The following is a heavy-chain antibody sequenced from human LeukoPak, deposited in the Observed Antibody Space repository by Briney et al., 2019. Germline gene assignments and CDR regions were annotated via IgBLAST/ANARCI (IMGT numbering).Heavy chain of an antibody. J-gene: IGHJ3*02. Sequence: PSETLSLTCTVSGGSISSYYWSWIRQPPGKGLEWIGYIYYSGSTNYNPSLKSRVTISVDTSKNQFSLKLSSVTAADTAVYYCARGGNWNDDAFDIWGQGTMVTVSS. CDR3: ARGGNWNDDAFDI. CDR1: GGSISSYY. V-gene: IGHV4-59*01. CDR2: IYYSGST. D-gene: IGHD1-1*01.